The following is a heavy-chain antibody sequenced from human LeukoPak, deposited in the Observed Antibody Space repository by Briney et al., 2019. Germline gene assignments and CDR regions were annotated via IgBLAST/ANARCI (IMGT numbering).Heavy chain of an antibody. CDR3: ARKGPPHAFDI. Sequence: GASVKVSCKASGGTFSSYAISWVRQAPGQGLEWMGRIIPILGIANYAQKFQGRVTITADKSTSTAYMELSSLRSEDTAVYYCARKGPPHAFDIWGQGTMVTVSS. CDR2: IIPILGIA. J-gene: IGHJ3*02. CDR1: GGTFSSYA. V-gene: IGHV1-69*04.